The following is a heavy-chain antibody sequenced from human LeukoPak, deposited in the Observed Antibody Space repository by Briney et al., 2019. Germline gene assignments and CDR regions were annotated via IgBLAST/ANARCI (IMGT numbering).Heavy chain of an antibody. D-gene: IGHD7-27*01. Sequence: ASVKVSCKASGYTFTGYYMHWVRQAPGQGLEWMGRINPNSGGTNYAQKFQGRVTMTRDTSISTAYIELSRLRSEDTAVYFCASNPPRTGDFNYWGQGALVTVSS. V-gene: IGHV1-2*06. J-gene: IGHJ4*02. CDR1: GYTFTGYY. CDR2: INPNSGGT. CDR3: ASNPPRTGDFNY.